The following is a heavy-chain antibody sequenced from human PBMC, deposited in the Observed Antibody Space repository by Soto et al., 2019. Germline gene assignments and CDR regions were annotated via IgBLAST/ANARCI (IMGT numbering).Heavy chain of an antibody. V-gene: IGHV3-30*18. J-gene: IGHJ4*02. Sequence: PGGSLRLSCAASGFTFSSYGMHWVRQAPGKGLEWVAVISYDGSNKYYADSVKGRFTISRDNSKNTLYLQMNSLRAEDTAVYYCAKVGHFWSGYYLIDYWGQGTLVTVSS. CDR2: ISYDGSNK. CDR3: AKVGHFWSGYYLIDY. CDR1: GFTFSSYG. D-gene: IGHD3-3*02.